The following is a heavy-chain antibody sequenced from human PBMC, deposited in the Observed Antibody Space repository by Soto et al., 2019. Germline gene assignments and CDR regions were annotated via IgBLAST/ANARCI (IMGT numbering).Heavy chain of an antibody. CDR2: IYYSGST. CDR3: ARAPKGDYGDYYFDY. V-gene: IGHV4-31*03. CDR1: GGSISSGGYY. Sequence: SETLSLTCTVSGGSISSGGYYWSWIRQHPGKGLEWIGYIYYSGSTYYNPSLKSRVTISVDTSKNQLSLKLSSVTAADTAVYYCARAPKGDYGDYYFDYWGQGTLVTVSS. J-gene: IGHJ4*02. D-gene: IGHD4-17*01.